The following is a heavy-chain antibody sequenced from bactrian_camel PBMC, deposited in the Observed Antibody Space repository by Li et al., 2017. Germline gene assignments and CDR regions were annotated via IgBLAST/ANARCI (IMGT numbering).Heavy chain of an antibody. V-gene: IGHV3S28*01. CDR2: INSIGST. J-gene: IGHJ4*01. CDR1: GFTFGSGD. D-gene: IGHD6*01. Sequence: ESGGGLVQPGGSQRLSCAASGFTFGSGDMTWVRQAPGKGLAWVSTINSIGSTYYADSVKGRFTISRDIVKNTLYLQMNRLKTEDTTVYYCASGVFGGDWYGQHYWGQGTQVTVS. CDR3: ASGVFGGDWYGQHY.